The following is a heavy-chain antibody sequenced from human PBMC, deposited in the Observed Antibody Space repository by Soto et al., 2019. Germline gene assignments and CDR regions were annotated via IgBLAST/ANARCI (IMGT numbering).Heavy chain of an antibody. D-gene: IGHD3-10*01. CDR2: IYYSGST. CDR3: ARRFGQLWFGGGGMGV. Sequence: SETMALTCTVCGGCISSSSYYWDWICQPPGKELEWIGSIYYSGSTYYNPSLKSRVTISVDTSRNQFSLKLSSVTAADTAVYYCARRFGQLWFGGGGMGVWGQGTTVTVSS. V-gene: IGHV4-39*01. J-gene: IGHJ6*01. CDR1: GGCISSSSYY.